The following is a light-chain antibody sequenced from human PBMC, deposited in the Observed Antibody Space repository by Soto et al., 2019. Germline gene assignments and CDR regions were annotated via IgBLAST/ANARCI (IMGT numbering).Light chain of an antibody. CDR3: QQYNNWPRT. V-gene: IGKV3-15*01. CDR1: QSVSSN. J-gene: IGKJ1*01. Sequence: EIVMTQSPATLSVSPGERATLSCRASQSVSSNLAWYQQKPGQAPRLLIYGASTRATGIPARFSGSGSGTEFTITISSLQSEDFGVYYCQQYNNWPRTFGQGTKVEIK. CDR2: GAS.